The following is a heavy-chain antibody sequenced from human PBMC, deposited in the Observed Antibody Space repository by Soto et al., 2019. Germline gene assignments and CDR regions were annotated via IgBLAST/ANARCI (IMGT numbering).Heavy chain of an antibody. CDR1: GGTFSSYI. Sequence: QVQLVQSGAEVKKPGSPVKVSCKASGGTFSSYIITWVRQAPGQGLEWMGRIIPILDITYYAQRFQGRVNITADKSTSTAYMELSGLRSEDSAVYFCAKSPNPGSATSSYYGMDVWGQGTTVTVSS. J-gene: IGHJ6*02. V-gene: IGHV1-69*02. CDR2: IIPILDIT. D-gene: IGHD7-27*01. CDR3: AKSPNPGSATSSYYGMDV.